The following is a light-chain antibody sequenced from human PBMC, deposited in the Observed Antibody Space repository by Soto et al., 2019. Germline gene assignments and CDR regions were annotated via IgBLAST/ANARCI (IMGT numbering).Light chain of an antibody. CDR1: NSNIGADFD. V-gene: IGLV1-40*01. J-gene: IGLJ2*01. Sequence: QAVLTQPPSVSGAPGQSVTISCTGSNSNIGADFDVHWYQHQRGTAPKLLIYGNINRPSGVPDRFSGSKSGTSASLAITGLQAEDEADYYCQSYDTSRGGSMVFGGGTKLTVL. CDR3: QSYDTSRGGSMV. CDR2: GNI.